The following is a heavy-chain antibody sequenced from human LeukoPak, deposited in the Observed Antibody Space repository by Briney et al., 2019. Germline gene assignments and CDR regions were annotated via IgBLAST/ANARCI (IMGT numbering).Heavy chain of an antibody. J-gene: IGHJ4*02. V-gene: IGHV3-30*02. CDR2: IRYAGSNK. CDR3: AKDLQYFGSGIDY. D-gene: IGHD3-10*01. CDR1: GFTFSSYA. Sequence: GGSLRLSCAASGFTFSSYAMHWVRQAPGKGLEWVTFIRYAGSNKSYADSVKGRFTISRDNSRNTLYLQMNSLRPEDTAVYYCAKDLQYFGSGIDYWGQGTLVTVSS.